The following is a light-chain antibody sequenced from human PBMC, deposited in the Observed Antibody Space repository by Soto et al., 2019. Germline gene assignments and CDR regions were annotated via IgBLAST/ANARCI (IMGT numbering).Light chain of an antibody. CDR1: QSISSF. J-gene: IGKJ2*01. Sequence: EIVLTQSPATLSLSQVKKATFSGRASQSISSFLTWYQHKPGQAPRLLIYDASKRATGIPARFSGSGSGTDFTLTISSLEPEDFGVYYCQQRSNWYTFGQGTKVDI. V-gene: IGKV3-11*01. CDR3: QQRSNWYT. CDR2: DAS.